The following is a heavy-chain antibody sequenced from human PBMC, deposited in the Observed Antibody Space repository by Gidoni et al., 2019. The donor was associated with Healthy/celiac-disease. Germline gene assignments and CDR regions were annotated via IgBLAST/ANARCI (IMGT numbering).Heavy chain of an antibody. J-gene: IGHJ5*02. D-gene: IGHD2-2*01. CDR3: ARLGVEDIVVVPAAISWFDP. CDR2: IYYSGST. Sequence: QLQLQESGPGLVKPSETLSLTCTVSGGSISSSSYYWGWIRQPPGKGLEWIGSIYYSGSTYYNPSLKSRVTISVDTSKNQFSLKLSSVTAADTAVYYCARLGVEDIVVVPAAISWFDPWGQGTLVTVSS. CDR1: GGSISSSSYY. V-gene: IGHV4-39*01.